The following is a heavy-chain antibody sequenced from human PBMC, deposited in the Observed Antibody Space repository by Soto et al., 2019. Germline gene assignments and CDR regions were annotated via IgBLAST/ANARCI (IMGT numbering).Heavy chain of an antibody. CDR2: ISPFTGDT. CDR3: ARSCSGGSCHSAY. V-gene: IGHV1-18*04. Sequence: ASVKVSCKASGYTFTNYGINWVRQAPGQGLEWMGWISPFTGDTHYTQSLQGRITMTTDTSTSTAYMELRSLRSADTAVYYCARSCSGGSCHSAYWGQGTLVTVSS. CDR1: GYTFTNYG. D-gene: IGHD2-15*01. J-gene: IGHJ4*02.